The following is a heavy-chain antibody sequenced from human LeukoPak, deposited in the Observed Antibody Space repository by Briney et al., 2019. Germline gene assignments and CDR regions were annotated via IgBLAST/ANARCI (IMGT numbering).Heavy chain of an antibody. CDR2: ISSSGSTI. D-gene: IGHD6-19*01. J-gene: IGHJ4*02. Sequence: PGGSLRLSCAASGFTFSSYEMNWVRQAPGKGLEWVSYISSSGSTICYADSVKGRFTISRDNAKNSLYLQMNSLRAEDTAVYYCARSRQWLVLADYWGQGTLVTVSS. CDR1: GFTFSSYE. CDR3: ARSRQWLVLADY. V-gene: IGHV3-48*03.